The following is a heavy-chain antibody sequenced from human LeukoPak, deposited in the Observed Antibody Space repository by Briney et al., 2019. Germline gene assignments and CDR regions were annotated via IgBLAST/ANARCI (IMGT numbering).Heavy chain of an antibody. CDR2: INAGNGNT. V-gene: IGHV1-3*01. CDR3: ARGGLPRYSSSWYEYY. Sequence: ASVKVSCKASGYTFTSYAMHWVRQAPGQRLEWMGWINAGNGNTKYSQKFQGRVTITRDTSASTAYMELSSLRSEDTAVYYCARGGLPRYSSSWYEYYWGQGTLVTVSS. J-gene: IGHJ4*02. CDR1: GYTFTSYA. D-gene: IGHD6-13*01.